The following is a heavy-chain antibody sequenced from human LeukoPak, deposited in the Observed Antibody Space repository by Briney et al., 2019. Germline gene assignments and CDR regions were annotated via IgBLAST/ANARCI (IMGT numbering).Heavy chain of an antibody. Sequence: GGSLRLSCAAPGFSFSSFWMSWVRQAPGKGLEWVANINQDGSEKNYVDSVKGRFTISRDGAKNSLYLQMNSLRAEDAAVYYCAREQCSGNSCYYYWGQGTLVTVSS. CDR1: GFSFSSFW. CDR3: AREQCSGNSCYYY. V-gene: IGHV3-7*01. D-gene: IGHD2-15*01. J-gene: IGHJ4*02. CDR2: INQDGSEK.